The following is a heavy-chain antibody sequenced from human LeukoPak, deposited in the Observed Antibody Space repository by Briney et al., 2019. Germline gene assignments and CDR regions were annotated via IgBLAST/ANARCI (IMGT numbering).Heavy chain of an antibody. CDR1: GCTFSSYT. D-gene: IGHD5-24*01. V-gene: IGHV1-69*02. CDR2: IIPILGIA. Sequence: SVKVSCKASGCTFSSYTISWVRQAPGQGLEWMGRIIPILGIANYAQNFQGRVTITADKSTNTVYMQLSSLRAEDTAVYYCARGGRGSTITDFDYWGQGTLVTVST. J-gene: IGHJ4*02. CDR3: ARGGRGSTITDFDY.